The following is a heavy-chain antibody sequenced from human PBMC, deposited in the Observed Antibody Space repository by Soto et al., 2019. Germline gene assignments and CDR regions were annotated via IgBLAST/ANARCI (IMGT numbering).Heavy chain of an antibody. CDR3: AADPFGDYEGYYFDY. CDR1: GFTFTSSS. CDR2: IVVGSGNT. V-gene: IGHV1-58*02. Sequence: SVKVSCKASGFTFTSSSMQWVRHARGQRLEWIGWIVVGSGNTNYAQKFQERVTITRDMSTSTAYMELSSLRSEDTAVYYCAADPFGDYEGYYFDYWGQGTLVTVSS. J-gene: IGHJ4*02. D-gene: IGHD4-17*01.